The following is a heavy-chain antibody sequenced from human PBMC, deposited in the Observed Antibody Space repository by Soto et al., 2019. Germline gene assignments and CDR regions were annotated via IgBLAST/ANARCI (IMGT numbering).Heavy chain of an antibody. D-gene: IGHD3-10*01. Sequence: PGGSLRLSCAASGFTFSSYGMHWVRQAPGKGLEWVAVISYDGSNKYYADSVKGRFTISRDNSKNTLYLQMNSLRAEDTAVYYCAKDRSELLWFGDTPRAYGMDVWGQGTTVTVSS. CDR1: GFTFSSYG. V-gene: IGHV3-30*18. CDR2: ISYDGSNK. CDR3: AKDRSELLWFGDTPRAYGMDV. J-gene: IGHJ6*02.